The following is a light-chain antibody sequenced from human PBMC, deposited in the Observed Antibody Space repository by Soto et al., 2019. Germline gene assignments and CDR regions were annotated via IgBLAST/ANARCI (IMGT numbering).Light chain of an antibody. J-gene: IGKJ5*01. CDR1: QSVSSN. CDR3: QQYNNWPPIT. V-gene: IGKV3-15*01. Sequence: EIVLTQSPDTLSLSPGERATLSCTASQSVSSNLAWYQQKPGQAPRLLIYGASTRATGIPARISGSGPGTEFTLTISSLQSEDFAVYYCQQYNNWPPITFGQGTRLEIK. CDR2: GAS.